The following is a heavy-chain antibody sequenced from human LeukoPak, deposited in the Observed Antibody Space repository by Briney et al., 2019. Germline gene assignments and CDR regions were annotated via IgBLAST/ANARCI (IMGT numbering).Heavy chain of an antibody. CDR3: ARRVGYCNSNGCPPFDY. V-gene: IGHV4-59*01. CDR1: GGSISSYY. J-gene: IGHJ4*02. CDR2: IYYSGST. D-gene: IGHD2/OR15-2a*01. Sequence: SETRSLTCTVSGGSISSYYWSWIRQPPGKGLEWIGYIYYSGSTNYNPSLKSRVTISVDTSKNQFSLKLSSVTAADTAVYYCARRVGYCNSNGCPPFDYWGQGTLVTVSS.